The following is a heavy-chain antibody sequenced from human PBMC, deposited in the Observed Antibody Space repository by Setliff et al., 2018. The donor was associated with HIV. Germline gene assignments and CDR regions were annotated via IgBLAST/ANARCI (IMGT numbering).Heavy chain of an antibody. CDR2: FYYGGST. Sequence: LETLSLTCSVSGDSIGTYYWNWIRQTPGKRLEWIGFFYYGGSTDYNPALKNRVAISVDTSRNRVSLKMTSVTAADTAVYYCARGRLPTGMDVWGKGTTVTVSS. J-gene: IGHJ6*04. V-gene: IGHV4-59*01. D-gene: IGHD4-17*01. CDR1: GDSIGTYY. CDR3: ARGRLPTGMDV.